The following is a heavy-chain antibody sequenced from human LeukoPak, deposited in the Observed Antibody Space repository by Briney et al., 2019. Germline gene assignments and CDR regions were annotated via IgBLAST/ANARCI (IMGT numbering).Heavy chain of an antibody. Sequence: GGSLRLSCAASGFTFSSYVMHWVRQAPGKGLEYVSGISSNGGSTYYANPVKGRFTISRDNSKNTLYLQMGSLRAEDTAVYHCARGYSSSWYYYGMDVWGQGTTVTVSS. J-gene: IGHJ6*02. CDR2: ISSNGGST. CDR3: ARGYSSSWYYYGMDV. D-gene: IGHD6-13*01. CDR1: GFTFSSYV. V-gene: IGHV3-64*01.